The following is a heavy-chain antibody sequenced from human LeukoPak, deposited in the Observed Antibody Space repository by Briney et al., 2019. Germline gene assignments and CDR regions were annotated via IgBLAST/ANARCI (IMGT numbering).Heavy chain of an antibody. D-gene: IGHD2-21*02. CDR1: GGSLSGYY. CDR3: ATANDAFDI. Sequence: SETLSLTCAVYGGSLSGYYWSWIRQPPGKGLEWIGEINHSGSTNYNPSLKGRVTISVDTSKNQFSLKLSSVTAADTAVYYCATANDAFDIWGQGTMVTVSS. CDR2: INHSGST. J-gene: IGHJ3*02. V-gene: IGHV4-34*01.